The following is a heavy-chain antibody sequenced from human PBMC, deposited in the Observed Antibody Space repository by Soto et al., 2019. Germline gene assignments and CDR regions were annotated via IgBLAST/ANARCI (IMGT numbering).Heavy chain of an antibody. D-gene: IGHD3-10*01. CDR3: ARAKVTMVRGVTNNWFDP. CDR2: INAGNGNT. V-gene: IGHV1-3*01. Sequence: QVQLVQSGAEVKKPGASVKVSCKASGYTFTSYAMHWVRQAPGQRLEWMGWINAGNGNTKYSQKFQGRVTITRDTCASTAYMELSSLRYEDTAVYYCARAKVTMVRGVTNNWFDPWGQGTLVTVSS. J-gene: IGHJ5*02. CDR1: GYTFTSYA.